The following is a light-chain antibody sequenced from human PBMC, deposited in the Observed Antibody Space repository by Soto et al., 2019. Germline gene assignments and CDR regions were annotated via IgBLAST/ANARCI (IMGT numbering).Light chain of an antibody. CDR2: DAS. CDR3: QQTYSIPPA. CDR1: QSISDW. Sequence: DIQMTQSPSTLSASVGDRVTITCRASQSISDWLAWYQQKPGKAPKLLIYDASTLQSGVPSRFSGSGSGTEFTLTISSLQPDDFATYYCQQTYSIPPAFGQGTKVEIK. J-gene: IGKJ1*01. V-gene: IGKV1-5*01.